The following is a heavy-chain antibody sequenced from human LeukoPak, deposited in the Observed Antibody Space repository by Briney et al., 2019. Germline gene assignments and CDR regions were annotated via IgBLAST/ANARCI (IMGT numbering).Heavy chain of an antibody. D-gene: IGHD6-19*01. Sequence: GRSLRLSCAASGFTFSSYGMHWVRQAPGKGLEWVAVISYDGSNKYYADSVKGRFTISRDNSKNTLYLQMNSLRAEDTAVYYCAKDRGSSGWSSFDYWGQGTLVTVSS. CDR1: GFTFSSYG. J-gene: IGHJ4*02. CDR2: ISYDGSNK. CDR3: AKDRGSSGWSSFDY. V-gene: IGHV3-30*18.